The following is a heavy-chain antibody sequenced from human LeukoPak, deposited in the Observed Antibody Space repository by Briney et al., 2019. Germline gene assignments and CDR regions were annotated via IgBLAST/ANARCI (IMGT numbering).Heavy chain of an antibody. D-gene: IGHD2-15*01. CDR2: IYYSRST. CDR1: GGSISSYY. V-gene: IGHV4-59*01. J-gene: IGHJ4*02. CDR3: ARDMNLGGFDY. Sequence: SGTLSLTCTVSGGSISSYYWSWIRQPPGKGLEWIGYIYYSRSTNYNPSLKSRVTISVDASKNQFSLKLSSVTAADTAVYYCARDMNLGGFDYWGQGTLVTVSS.